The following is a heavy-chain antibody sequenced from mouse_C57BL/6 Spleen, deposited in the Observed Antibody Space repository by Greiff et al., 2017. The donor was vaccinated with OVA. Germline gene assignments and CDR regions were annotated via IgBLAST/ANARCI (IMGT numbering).Heavy chain of an antibody. V-gene: IGHV1-82*01. CDR2: IDPGDGDT. J-gene: IGHJ1*03. Sequence: QVQLKQSGPELVKPGASVKISCKASGYAFSSSWMNWVKQRPGKGLEWIGRIDPGDGDTNYNGKFKGKATLTADKSSSTAYLQLSSLTSEDSAVYFCARKSGDWYFDVWGTGTTVTVSS. CDR1: GYAFSSSW. D-gene: IGHD4-1*01. CDR3: ARKSGDWYFDV.